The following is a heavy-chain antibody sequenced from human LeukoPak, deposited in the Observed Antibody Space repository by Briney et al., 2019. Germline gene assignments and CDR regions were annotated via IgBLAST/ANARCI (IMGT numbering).Heavy chain of an antibody. V-gene: IGHV4-34*01. CDR2: INHSGST. Sequence: PSETLSLTCAVYGGSFSGYYWSWIRQPPGKGLEWIGEINHSGSTNYNPSLKSRVTISVDTSKNQFSLKLSSVTAADTAVYYCARGHVAAAPDCWGQGTLVTVSS. J-gene: IGHJ4*02. CDR1: GGSFSGYY. D-gene: IGHD6-13*01. CDR3: ARGHVAAAPDC.